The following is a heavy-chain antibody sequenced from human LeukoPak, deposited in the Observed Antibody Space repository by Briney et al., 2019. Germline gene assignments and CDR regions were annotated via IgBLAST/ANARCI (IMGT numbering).Heavy chain of an antibody. CDR1: GFIFSSYS. D-gene: IGHD3-10*01. CDR3: ASRFGELPSIES. CDR2: ISSSSSYI. V-gene: IGHV3-21*01. Sequence: GGSLRLSCAASGFIFSSYSMNWVRQAPGKGLEWVSSISSSSSYIYYVESVKGRFTISRDNAKNSLYLQMNSLRAEDTAVYYCASRFGELPSIESWGQGTLVTVSS. J-gene: IGHJ4*02.